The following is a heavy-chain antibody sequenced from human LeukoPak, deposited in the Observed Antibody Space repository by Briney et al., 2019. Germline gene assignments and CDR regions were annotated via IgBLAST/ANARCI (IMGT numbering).Heavy chain of an antibody. J-gene: IGHJ6*03. V-gene: IGHV1-18*01. Sequence: ASVKVSCKASGYTFTSYGISWVRQAPGQGLEWRGWISAYNGNTNYAQKLQGRVTMTTDTSTSTTYMELRSLRSDDTPVYYCARALVRITIFGVVITAHMDVWGKGTTVTVSS. CDR3: ARALVRITIFGVVITAHMDV. CDR2: ISAYNGNT. CDR1: GYTFTSYG. D-gene: IGHD3-3*01.